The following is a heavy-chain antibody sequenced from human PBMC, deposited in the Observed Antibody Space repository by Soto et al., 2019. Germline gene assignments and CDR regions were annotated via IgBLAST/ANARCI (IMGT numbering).Heavy chain of an antibody. J-gene: IGHJ5*02. V-gene: IGHV3-30*18. CDR1: GFTFSSYG. Sequence: QVQLVESGGGVVQPGRSLRLSCAASGFTFSSYGMHLVRQAPGKGLEWVAVISYDGSNKYYADSVKGRFTISRDNSKNTLYLQMNSLRAEDTAVYYCAKDYFSFDSSGYSPTWGQGPLVTVSS. D-gene: IGHD3-22*01. CDR2: ISYDGSNK. CDR3: AKDYFSFDSSGYSPT.